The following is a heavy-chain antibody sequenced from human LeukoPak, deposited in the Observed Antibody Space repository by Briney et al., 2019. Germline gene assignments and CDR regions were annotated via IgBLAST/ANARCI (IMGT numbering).Heavy chain of an antibody. J-gene: IGHJ4*02. CDR3: ARDPRGITTSTLFDY. CDR1: GFTFSSYS. Sequence: GGSLRLSCAASGFTFSSYSMNWVRQAPGKGLEWVSSISSSSSYIYYADSVKGRFTISRDNAKNSLYLQMNSLRAEDTAVYYCARDPRGITTSTLFDYWGQGTLVTVSS. V-gene: IGHV3-21*01. CDR2: ISSSSSYI. D-gene: IGHD4-11*01.